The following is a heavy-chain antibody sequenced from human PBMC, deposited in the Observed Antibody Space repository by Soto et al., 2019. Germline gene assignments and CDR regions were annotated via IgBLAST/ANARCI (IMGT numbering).Heavy chain of an antibody. Sequence: SETLSLTCTVSGGSISSYYWSWIRQPPGKGLEWIGYIYYSGSTNYNPSLKSRVTISVDTSKNQFSLKLSSVTAADTAVYYCASSNIAAAGFYYYGMDVWGQGTPVTVS. CDR3: ASSNIAAAGFYYYGMDV. J-gene: IGHJ6*02. CDR1: GGSISSYY. CDR2: IYYSGST. V-gene: IGHV4-59*01. D-gene: IGHD6-13*01.